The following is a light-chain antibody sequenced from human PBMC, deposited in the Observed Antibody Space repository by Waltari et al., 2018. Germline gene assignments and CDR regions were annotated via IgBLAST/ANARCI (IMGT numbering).Light chain of an antibody. CDR1: QRVSSSY. Sequence: EIVLKPSPGTLSLSPGDRATLSCRASQRVSSSYLAWYQQKPGRAPRLLIYGASSRATGIPDRFSDSGSGTDFTLTISRLEPEDFAVYYCLQYGTSPFTFGQGTKLEIK. CDR3: LQYGTSPFT. J-gene: IGKJ2*01. CDR2: GAS. V-gene: IGKV3-20*01.